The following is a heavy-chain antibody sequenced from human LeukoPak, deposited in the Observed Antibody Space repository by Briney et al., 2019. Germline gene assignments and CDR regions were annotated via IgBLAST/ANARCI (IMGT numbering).Heavy chain of an antibody. CDR3: ARDKTRGLQFDY. CDR2: INPNSGGT. V-gene: IGHV1-2*06. Sequence: GASVKVSCKASGYTFTGYYMHWVRLAPGQGLEWMGRINPNSGGTNYAQKFQGRVTMTRDTSISTAYMELSRLRSDDTAVYYCARDKTRGLQFDYWGQGTLVTVSS. CDR1: GYTFTGYY. J-gene: IGHJ4*02. D-gene: IGHD5-24*01.